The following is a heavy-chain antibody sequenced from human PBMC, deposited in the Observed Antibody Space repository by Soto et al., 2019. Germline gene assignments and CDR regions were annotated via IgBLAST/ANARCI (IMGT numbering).Heavy chain of an antibody. V-gene: IGHV1-18*04. CDR2: ISGYNGNT. Sequence: QVQLVQSGAEVKKPGASVKVSCEASGYTFSTYGISWVRQAPGQGLEWMGWISGYNGNTNYVQKFQGRVTITADESTSTAYMELSSLRSEDTAVYYCARDPGGGHFDYWGQGTLVTVSS. D-gene: IGHD2-8*02. CDR3: ARDPGGGHFDY. CDR1: GYTFSTYG. J-gene: IGHJ4*02.